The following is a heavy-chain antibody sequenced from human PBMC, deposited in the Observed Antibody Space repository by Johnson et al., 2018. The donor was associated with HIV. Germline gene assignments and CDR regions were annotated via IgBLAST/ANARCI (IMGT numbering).Heavy chain of an antibody. CDR1: GFTFSSFA. CDR2: IFYYGCNK. J-gene: IGHJ3*02. D-gene: IGHD6-13*01. CDR3: ARYRAEAGTDALEI. Sequence: VQLVESGGGLVQPGRSLRLSCAASGFTFSSFALHWVRQVPGMGLEWVALIFYYGCNKYYADSVQGRFTISRDNSKTTLSLQMNSLGAGDPSVYYCARYRAEAGTDALEIWGHGTMVTVSS. V-gene: IGHV3-30*04.